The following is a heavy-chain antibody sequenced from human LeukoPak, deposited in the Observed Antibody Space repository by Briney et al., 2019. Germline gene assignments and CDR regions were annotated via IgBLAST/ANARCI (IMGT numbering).Heavy chain of an antibody. V-gene: IGHV3-7*05. J-gene: IGHJ4*02. D-gene: IGHD5-18*01. CDR3: ARDGIATSTTVDTAMAPEFDY. CDR2: INQDGSDT. Sequence: GRSLRLSCTASTFTLSTSWMTWVRQAPGRWLECVANINQDGSDTQYVDSVKGRFTISRAIAKNSVHLQMNSLRVEDTAMYYCARDGIATSTTVDTAMAPEFDYWGQGTLVTVSS. CDR1: TFTLSTSW.